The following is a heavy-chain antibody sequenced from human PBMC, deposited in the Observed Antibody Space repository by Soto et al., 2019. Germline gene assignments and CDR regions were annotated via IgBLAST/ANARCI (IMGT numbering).Heavy chain of an antibody. Sequence: SGTLSVTCPPSVGTIGVYYWIWIRQPPGKDLDLTACIHSSGNTDQNPSLEGRVSISLVTSRNQLSLNLRSVTAADTAFYYCVRKHNTAGSFDSWGPGVSVTVSS. V-gene: IGHV4-59*01. CDR3: VRKHNTAGSFDS. D-gene: IGHD6-25*01. CDR1: VGTIGVYY. CDR2: IHSSGNT. J-gene: IGHJ4*02.